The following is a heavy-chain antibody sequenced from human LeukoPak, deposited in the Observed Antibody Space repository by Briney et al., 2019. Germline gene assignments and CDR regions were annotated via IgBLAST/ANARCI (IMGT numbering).Heavy chain of an antibody. CDR3: ATGDYDFWRGHLDY. Sequence: ASVKVSCKVSGYTFTDYYMHLVQQAPGKGLEWMGLVDPEDGETIYAEKFQGRVTITADTSTDTAYMELSSLISEDTAVYYCATGDYDFWRGHLDYWAQGNLVTVSS. V-gene: IGHV1-69-2*01. D-gene: IGHD3-3*01. CDR2: VDPEDGET. J-gene: IGHJ4*02. CDR1: GYTFTDYY.